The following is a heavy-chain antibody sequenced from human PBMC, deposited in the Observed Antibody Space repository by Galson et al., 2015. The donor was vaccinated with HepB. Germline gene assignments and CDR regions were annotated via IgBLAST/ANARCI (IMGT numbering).Heavy chain of an antibody. CDR3: AREVGDYGEVYYGMDV. CDR2: ISSSGSTI. CDR1: GFTFSSYE. J-gene: IGHJ6*02. V-gene: IGHV3-48*03. Sequence: SLRLSCAASGFTFSSYEMNWVRQAPGKGLEWVSYISSSGSTIYYADSVKGRFTISRDNAKNSLYLQMNSLRAEDTAVYYCAREVGDYGEVYYGMDVWGQGTTVTVSS. D-gene: IGHD4-17*01.